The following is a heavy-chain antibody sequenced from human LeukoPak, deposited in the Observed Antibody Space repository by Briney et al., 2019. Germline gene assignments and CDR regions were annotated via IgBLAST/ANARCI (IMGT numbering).Heavy chain of an antibody. CDR2: ISGSGGST. D-gene: IGHD2-2*01. CDR3: AKALPYCSSTSCYGEDY. CDR1: GFTFSSYA. Sequence: PGGSLRLSCAASGFTFSSYAMSWVRQAPGKGLEWVSAISGSGGSTYYADSVKGRFTISRDNSKNTLYLQMNSLRAEDTAVYYCAKALPYCSSTSCYGEDYWGQGTLVTVSS. J-gene: IGHJ4*02. V-gene: IGHV3-23*01.